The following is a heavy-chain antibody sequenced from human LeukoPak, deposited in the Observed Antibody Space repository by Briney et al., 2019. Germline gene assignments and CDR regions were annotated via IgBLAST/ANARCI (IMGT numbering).Heavy chain of an antibody. CDR3: AKRGSDYSDYAAKYFDY. CDR2: ISGSGGST. V-gene: IGHV3-23*01. CDR1: GFTFSSYA. D-gene: IGHD4-11*01. Sequence: GGSLRLSCAASGFTFSSYAMSWVRQAPGKGPEWVSAISGSGGSTYYADSVKGRFTISRDNSKNTLYLQMNSLRAEDTAVYYCAKRGSDYSDYAAKYFDYWGQGTLVTVSS. J-gene: IGHJ4*02.